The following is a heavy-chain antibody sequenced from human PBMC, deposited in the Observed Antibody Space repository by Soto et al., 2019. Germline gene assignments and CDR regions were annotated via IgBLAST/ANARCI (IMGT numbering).Heavy chain of an antibody. CDR1: GYTFTSYA. Sequence: QVQLVQSGAEVKKPGASVKVSCKASGYTFTSYAMHWVRQAPGQRLEWMGWINAGNGNTKYSQKFQGRGTITRDTSASTAYMELSSLRSEDTAVYYCARAAKGDYDILTGYSSNWFDPWGQGTLVTVSS. D-gene: IGHD3-9*01. CDR2: INAGNGNT. V-gene: IGHV1-3*01. CDR3: ARAAKGDYDILTGYSSNWFDP. J-gene: IGHJ5*02.